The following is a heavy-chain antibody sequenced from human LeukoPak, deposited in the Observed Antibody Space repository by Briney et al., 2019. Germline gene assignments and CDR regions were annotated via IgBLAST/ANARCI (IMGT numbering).Heavy chain of an antibody. Sequence: SETLSLTCTVSGGSISSYYWSWIRQPPGKGLEWIGYIHFSGSTNYNPSLKSRVTISVDTSKNQFSLKLSSVTAADTAVYYCARERVPDIVATIALGVAFDIWGQGTMVTVSS. V-gene: IGHV4-59*12. CDR3: ARERVPDIVATIALGVAFDI. CDR1: GGSISSYY. D-gene: IGHD5-12*01. CDR2: IHFSGST. J-gene: IGHJ3*02.